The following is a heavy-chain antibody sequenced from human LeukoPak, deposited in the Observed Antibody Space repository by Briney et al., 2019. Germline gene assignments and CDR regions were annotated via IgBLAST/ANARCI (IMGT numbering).Heavy chain of an antibody. J-gene: IGHJ4*02. CDR2: IYYSGTT. CDR1: GGSISSYY. Sequence: SETLSLTCTVSGGSISSYYWSWSRQPPGKGLEWIGYIYYSGTTNYNPSLKSRVTILVDTSKNQFSPNLSSVTAADTAVYYCARRGIAAAGYDYWGQGTLVTVSS. CDR3: ARRGIAAAGYDY. V-gene: IGHV4-59*08. D-gene: IGHD6-13*01.